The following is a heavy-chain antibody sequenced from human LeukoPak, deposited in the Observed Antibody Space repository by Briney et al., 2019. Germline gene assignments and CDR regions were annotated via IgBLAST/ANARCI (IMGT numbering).Heavy chain of an antibody. Sequence: SETLSLTCAVYGGSFSGYYWSWIRQPPGKGLEWIGEINHSGSTNYNPSLKSRVTISVDTSKNQFSLKLSSVTAAGTAVYYCARGLDDSSGSGRPLQMYYFDYWGQGTLVTVSS. CDR3: ARGLDDSSGSGRPLQMYYFDY. D-gene: IGHD3-22*01. CDR2: INHSGST. V-gene: IGHV4-34*01. CDR1: GGSFSGYY. J-gene: IGHJ4*02.